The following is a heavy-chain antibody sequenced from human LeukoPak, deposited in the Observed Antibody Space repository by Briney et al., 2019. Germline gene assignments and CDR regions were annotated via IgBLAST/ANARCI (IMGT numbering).Heavy chain of an antibody. D-gene: IGHD3-10*01. Sequence: ASVKVSCKASGYTFTGYYMHWVRQAPGQGLEWMGWINPNSGGTNYAQKLQGRVTMTRDTSISTAYMELSRLRSDDTAVYYCARIGKQWFGELLYNWFDPWGQGTLVTVSS. J-gene: IGHJ5*02. V-gene: IGHV1-2*02. CDR2: INPNSGGT. CDR3: ARIGKQWFGELLYNWFDP. CDR1: GYTFTGYY.